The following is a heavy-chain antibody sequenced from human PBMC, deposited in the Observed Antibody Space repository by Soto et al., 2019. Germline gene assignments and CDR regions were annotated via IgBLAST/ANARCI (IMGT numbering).Heavy chain of an antibody. CDR3: ATYKYVSGRLIRLFDY. D-gene: IGHD3-10*01. Sequence: GGSRRLSCAGTGVSSSNYAMTWVRQAPGKGLEWVSTITTSGGSIAYADSVKGRFTIPRDNSTNPLYLQMSSLRAEDTAVYYCATYKYVSGRLIRLFDYWGQGTLVPVSS. J-gene: IGHJ4*02. CDR1: GVSSSNYA. CDR2: ITTSGGSI. V-gene: IGHV3-23*01.